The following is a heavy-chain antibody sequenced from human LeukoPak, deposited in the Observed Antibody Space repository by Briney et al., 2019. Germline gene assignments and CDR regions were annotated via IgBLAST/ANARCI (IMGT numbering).Heavy chain of an antibody. CDR2: ISAYNGNT. CDR3: ARAAQWLDNFDY. V-gene: IGHV1-18*01. J-gene: IGHJ4*02. Sequence: ASVKVSCKASGYTFTSYGISWVRQAPGQGLEWMGWISAYNGNTNYAQKLQGRVTMTTDTSTSTVYMEPRSLRSDDTAVYYCARAAQWLDNFDYWGQGTLVTVSS. CDR1: GYTFTSYG. D-gene: IGHD6-19*01.